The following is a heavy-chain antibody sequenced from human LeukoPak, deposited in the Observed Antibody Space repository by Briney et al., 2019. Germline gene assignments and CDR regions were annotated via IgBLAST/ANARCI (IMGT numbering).Heavy chain of an antibody. V-gene: IGHV3-23*01. Sequence: PGGSLRLSCAASGFNFSNYAMSWVRQAPGKGLEWVSAISGSGGSTYYADSVKGRFTISRDNSKNTLYLQMNSLRAEDTAVYYCAKAPVEQWLAYFDYWGQGTLVTVSS. CDR3: AKAPVEQWLAYFDY. D-gene: IGHD6-19*01. J-gene: IGHJ4*02. CDR1: GFNFSNYA. CDR2: ISGSGGST.